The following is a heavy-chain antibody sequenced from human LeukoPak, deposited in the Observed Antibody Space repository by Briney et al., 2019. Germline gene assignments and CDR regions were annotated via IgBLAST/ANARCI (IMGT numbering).Heavy chain of an antibody. D-gene: IGHD6-13*01. CDR2: INSNGGST. J-gene: IGHJ6*03. V-gene: IGHV3-64*02. Sequence: PGGSLRLSCAASGLSFSNYAMHWVRQAPGKGPEYVSAINSNGGSTYYADSVKGRFTISRDNAKNMLYLQMDSLRPEDIGVYYCAREGMYSSSPYVGYYMDVWGKGAAVTVSS. CDR3: AREGMYSSSPYVGYYMDV. CDR1: GLSFSNYA.